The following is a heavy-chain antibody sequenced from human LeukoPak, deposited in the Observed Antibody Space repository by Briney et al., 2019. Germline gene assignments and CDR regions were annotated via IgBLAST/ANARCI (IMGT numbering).Heavy chain of an antibody. CDR3: ARGYYDSSGYWLSDY. D-gene: IGHD3-22*01. CDR2: IYYSGST. J-gene: IGHJ4*02. CDR1: GGSISSYY. V-gene: IGHV4-59*01. Sequence: SETLSLTCTVSGGSISSYYWSWIRQPPGKGLEWIGYIYYSGSTNYNPSLKSRVTISVDTSKNQFSLKLSPVTAADTAVYYCARGYYDSSGYWLSDYWGQGTLVTVSS.